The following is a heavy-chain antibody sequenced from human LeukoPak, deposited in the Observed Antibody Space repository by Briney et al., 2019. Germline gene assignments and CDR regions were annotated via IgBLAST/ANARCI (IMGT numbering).Heavy chain of an antibody. V-gene: IGHV3-7*01. Sequence: PGGSLRLSCAASGFTFSSFWMTWVRQAPGKGLEGVANIKQDGNEKYYVDSGKGRFTISRDNAKNSLYLQMNSLRAEDTAVYYCARDSGWYSSGWYYYYYGMDVWGQGTTVTVSS. J-gene: IGHJ6*02. CDR1: GFTFSSFW. D-gene: IGHD6-19*01. CDR3: ARDSGWYSSGWYYYYYGMDV. CDR2: IKQDGNEK.